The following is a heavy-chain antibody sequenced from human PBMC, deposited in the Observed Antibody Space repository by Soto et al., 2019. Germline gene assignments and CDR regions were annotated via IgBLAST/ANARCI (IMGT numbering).Heavy chain of an antibody. Sequence: QIQLLQSGAEVKKPGASVKVTCKASGYTFRNFGISWVRQAPGQGLEWMGWISAYNANANCAKKFKGRLTMTADTSTSTAYMELRSLRSDDTAVYYCARENSYFDYWGQGTLVTVSS. J-gene: IGHJ4*02. CDR3: ARENSYFDY. V-gene: IGHV1-18*01. CDR1: GYTFRNFG. CDR2: ISAYNANA.